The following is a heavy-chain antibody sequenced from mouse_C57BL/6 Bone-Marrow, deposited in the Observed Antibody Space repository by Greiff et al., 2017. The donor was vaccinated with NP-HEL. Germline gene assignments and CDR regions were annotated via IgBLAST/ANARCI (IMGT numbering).Heavy chain of an antibody. CDR2: FYPGCGSI. Sequence: VQLLQSGAELVKPGASVKLSCKASGYTFSEYTIHWVKQRSGKGLGWIGRFYPGCGSIKYNEKFKDKATLTADKSSSTVYMNLSRLTSKDSAVYFCERHEDKRVTTVVEDGYAMDYWGQGTSVTVSS. CDR1: GYTFSEYT. CDR3: ERHEDKRVTTVVEDGYAMDY. J-gene: IGHJ4*01. V-gene: IGHV1-62-2*01. D-gene: IGHD1-1*01.